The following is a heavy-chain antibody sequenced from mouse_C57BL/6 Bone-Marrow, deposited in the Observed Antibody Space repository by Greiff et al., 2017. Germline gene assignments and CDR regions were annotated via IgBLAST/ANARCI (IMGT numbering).Heavy chain of an antibody. V-gene: IGHV1-54*01. Sequence: QVQLQQSGAELVRPGTSVKVSCKASGYAFTNYLIEWVKQRPGQGLEWIGVINPGSGGTNYNETFKGKATLTADKSSSTAYMQLSSLTSEDSAVYVCARSKNWDSWFAYWGQGTLVTVSA. J-gene: IGHJ3*01. CDR2: INPGSGGT. CDR3: ARSKNWDSWFAY. D-gene: IGHD4-1*01. CDR1: GYAFTNYL.